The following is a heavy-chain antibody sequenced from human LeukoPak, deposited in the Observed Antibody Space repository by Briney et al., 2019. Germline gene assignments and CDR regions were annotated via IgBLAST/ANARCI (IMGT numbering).Heavy chain of an antibody. CDR2: IIPIFGTA. Sequence: GASVKVSCKASGGTFSSYAISWVRQAPGEGLGWMGGIIPIFGTANYAQKFQGRVTITADESTSTAYMELSSLRSEDTAVYYCARDPDYGPYYFDYWGQGTLVTVSS. V-gene: IGHV1-69*13. CDR1: GGTFSSYA. J-gene: IGHJ4*02. D-gene: IGHD4-17*01. CDR3: ARDPDYGPYYFDY.